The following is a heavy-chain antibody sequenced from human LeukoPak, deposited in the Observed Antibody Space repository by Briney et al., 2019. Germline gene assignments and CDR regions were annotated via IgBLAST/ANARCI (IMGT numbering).Heavy chain of an antibody. V-gene: IGHV5-51*01. CDR1: GYSFNSYW. Sequence: GESLELFYKTSGYSFNSYWNGWVRQMPGKGLEWMGIIFPSDSDTRYSPSFQGQVTISDDRSITTAYLQWSSLRASDTAMYYCARRLKISQGGTTDYWGQGTGATVSS. D-gene: IGHD1-1*01. CDR3: ARRLKISQGGTTDY. J-gene: IGHJ4*01. CDR2: IFPSDSDT.